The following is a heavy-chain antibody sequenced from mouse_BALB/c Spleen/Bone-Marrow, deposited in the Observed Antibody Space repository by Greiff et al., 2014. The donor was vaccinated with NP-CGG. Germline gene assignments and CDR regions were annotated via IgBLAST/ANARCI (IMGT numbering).Heavy chain of an antibody. J-gene: IGHJ4*01. CDR3: ARHYGYVDAMDY. V-gene: IGHV5-6-5*01. CDR1: GITVSSYT. CDR2: ITGGGTT. D-gene: IGHD1-2*01. Sequence: EVQRVESGGGLVKPGESLKFSCAASGITVSSYTMSWVRQTPEKRLEWVASITGGGTTYYPDSVKGRFTISRDNARNILYPQVSSLRSEDTAIYYCARHYGYVDAMDYWGQGTSVTVSS.